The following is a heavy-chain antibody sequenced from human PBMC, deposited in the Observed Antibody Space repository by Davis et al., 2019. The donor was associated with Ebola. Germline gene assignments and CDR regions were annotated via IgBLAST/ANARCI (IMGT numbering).Heavy chain of an antibody. V-gene: IGHV4-34*01. CDR1: GGSFSGYY. CDR2: INHSGST. Sequence: SETLSLTCAVYGGSFSGYYWSWIRQPPGKGLEWIGEINHSGSTNYNPSLKSRVTISVDTSKNQFSLKLSSVTAADTAVYYCARVDNWNYGGVDYWGQGTLVTVSS. CDR3: ARVDNWNYGGVDY. J-gene: IGHJ4*02. D-gene: IGHD1-7*01.